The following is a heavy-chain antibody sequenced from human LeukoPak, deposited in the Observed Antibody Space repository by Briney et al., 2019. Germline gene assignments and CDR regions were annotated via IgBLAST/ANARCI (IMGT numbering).Heavy chain of an antibody. Sequence: SETLSLTCTVSGGSISSYYWSWIRQPPGKGLEWIGYIYYSGSTNYNPSLKSRVTISVDTSKNQFSLKLGSVTAADTAVYYCARSPNILTGRYYFDYWGQGTLVTVSS. CDR3: ARSPNILTGRYYFDY. CDR1: GGSISSYY. J-gene: IGHJ4*02. V-gene: IGHV4-59*01. D-gene: IGHD3-9*01. CDR2: IYYSGST.